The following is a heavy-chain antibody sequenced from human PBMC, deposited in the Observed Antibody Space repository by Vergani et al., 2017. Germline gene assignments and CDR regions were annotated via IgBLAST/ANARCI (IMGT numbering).Heavy chain of an antibody. CDR1: GFTFSSYA. CDR2: ISYDGSNK. D-gene: IGHD2-15*01. Sequence: QVQLVESGGRVVQPGRSLRLSCAASGFTFSSYAMHWVRQAPGKGLEWVAVISYDGSNKYYADSVKGRFTISRDNSKNTLYLQMNSLRAEDTAVYYCASVYCSGGSCYSVNWFDPWGQGTLVTVSS. V-gene: IGHV3-30-3*01. CDR3: ASVYCSGGSCYSVNWFDP. J-gene: IGHJ5*02.